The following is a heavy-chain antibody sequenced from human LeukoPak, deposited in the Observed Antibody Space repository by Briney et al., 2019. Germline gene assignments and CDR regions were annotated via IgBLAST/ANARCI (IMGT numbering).Heavy chain of an antibody. Sequence: GGSLRLSCAASGFTFSSYAMHRVRQAPGKGLEWVAVISYDGSNKYYADSVKGRFTISRDNSKNTLYLQMNSLRAEDTAVYYCARDRGTGFDYWGQGTLVTVSS. CDR3: ARDRGTGFDY. CDR1: GFTFSSYA. J-gene: IGHJ4*02. CDR2: ISYDGSNK. V-gene: IGHV3-30-3*01.